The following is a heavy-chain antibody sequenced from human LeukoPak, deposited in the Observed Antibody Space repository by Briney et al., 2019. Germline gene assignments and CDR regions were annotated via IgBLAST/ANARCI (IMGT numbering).Heavy chain of an antibody. CDR3: ASACRTDWAFDI. Sequence: GESLQISCKASGCCFTTYWIGWVRQMPGEGLEWLGIIYPDDSDTRYSPSFQGQVTISADRSISTAYLQWSSLKASDSAMYYCASACRTDWAFDIWGQGTRVTVSS. CDR1: GCCFTTYW. CDR2: IYPDDSDT. D-gene: IGHD2-21*01. V-gene: IGHV5-51*01. J-gene: IGHJ3*02.